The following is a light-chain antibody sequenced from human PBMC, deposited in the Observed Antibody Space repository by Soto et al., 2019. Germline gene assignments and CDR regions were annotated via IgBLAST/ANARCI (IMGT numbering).Light chain of an antibody. CDR2: GAS. V-gene: IGKV1-9*01. CDR3: QHVYSYPLT. J-gene: IGKJ4*01. Sequence: DIQLTQSPSFLSASVGDRVTITCRASQGINHYVAWYQQKPGKAPKSLIYGASALQSGVPSRFSGSGSWAEFTLSISSLQPEDFATYYCQHVYSYPLTFGGGTRVEI. CDR1: QGINHY.